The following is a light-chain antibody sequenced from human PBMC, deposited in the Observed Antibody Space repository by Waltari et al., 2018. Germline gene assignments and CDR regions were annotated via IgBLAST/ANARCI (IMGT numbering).Light chain of an antibody. CDR2: GAS. CDR1: QSVSRF. CDR3: QKYDRLPAT. V-gene: IGKV3-20*01. J-gene: IGKJ1*01. Sequence: EIVLTQSPGTLSLSPGERGTLTCRDSQSVSRFLAWYQQKPGQAPRLLIYGASTRATGIPDRFSGSGSGTDFSLTISRLEPEDFAVYYCQKYDRLPATFGQGTKVEIK.